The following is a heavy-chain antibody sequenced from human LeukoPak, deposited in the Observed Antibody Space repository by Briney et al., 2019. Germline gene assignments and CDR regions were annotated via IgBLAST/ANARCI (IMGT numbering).Heavy chain of an antibody. CDR3: ARVIGVAAAGTTAFDI. D-gene: IGHD6-13*01. CDR1: GYTFTGYY. J-gene: IGHJ3*02. Sequence: GASVKVSCKASGYTFTGYYMHWVRQAPGQGLEWMGWINPNSGGTNYAQKFQGRVTMTRDTSISTAYMELSRLRSDDTAVYYCARVIGVAAAGTTAFDIWGQGTMVTVSS. CDR2: INPNSGGT. V-gene: IGHV1-2*02.